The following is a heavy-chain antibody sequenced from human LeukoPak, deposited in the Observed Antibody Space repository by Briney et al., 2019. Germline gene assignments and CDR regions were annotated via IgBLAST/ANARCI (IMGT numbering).Heavy chain of an antibody. Sequence: ASVKFSCKASGYTLTSYYMHWVRQAPGQGLEWMGIINPSGGSTSYAQKFQGRVTMTRDTSTSTVYMELSSLRSEDTAVYYCARDLNDYDDYWGQGTLVTVSS. V-gene: IGHV1-46*01. CDR2: INPSGGST. CDR1: GYTLTSYY. J-gene: IGHJ4*02. CDR3: ARDLNDYDDY.